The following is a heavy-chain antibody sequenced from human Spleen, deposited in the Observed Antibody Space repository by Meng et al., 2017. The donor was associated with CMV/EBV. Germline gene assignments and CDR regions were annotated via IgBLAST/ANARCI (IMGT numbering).Heavy chain of an antibody. Sequence: ASVKVSCKASGYTFTSYDINWVRQATGQGLEWMGWISAYNGNTNYAQKLQGRVTMTTDTSTSTAYMELRSLRSDDTAVYYCARDGCSSTSCYKNYYYYYGMDVWGQGTTVTVSS. J-gene: IGHJ6*02. CDR1: GYTFTSYD. D-gene: IGHD2-2*01. CDR2: ISAYNGNT. V-gene: IGHV1-18*01. CDR3: ARDGCSSTSCYKNYYYYYGMDV.